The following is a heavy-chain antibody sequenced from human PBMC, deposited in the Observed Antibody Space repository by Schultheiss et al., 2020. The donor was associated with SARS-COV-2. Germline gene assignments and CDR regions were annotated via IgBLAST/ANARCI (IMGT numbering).Heavy chain of an antibody. CDR3: ARGRGYCSSTSCYSDY. CDR1: GFTFSSYA. D-gene: IGHD2-2*01. Sequence: GGSLRLSCAASGFTFSSYAMHWVRQAPVKGLEYVSAISSNGGSTYYANSVKGRFTISRDNSKNTLYLQMGSLRAEDMAVYYCARGRGYCSSTSCYSDYWGQGTLVTVSS. J-gene: IGHJ4*02. V-gene: IGHV3-64*01. CDR2: ISSNGGST.